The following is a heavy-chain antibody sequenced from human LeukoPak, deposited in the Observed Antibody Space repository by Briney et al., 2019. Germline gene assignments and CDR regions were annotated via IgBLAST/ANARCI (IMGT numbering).Heavy chain of an antibody. D-gene: IGHD5-18*01. V-gene: IGHV4-59*11. CDR2: IYYSGST. CDR3: ERVFVDTADY. Sequence: SETLSLTCTVSGGSISSHYWSWIRQPPGKGLEWIGYIYYSGSTNYNPSLKSRVTISVDTSKNQFSLKLSSVTAADTAVYYCERVFVDTADYWGQGTLVTVSS. J-gene: IGHJ4*02. CDR1: GGSISSHY.